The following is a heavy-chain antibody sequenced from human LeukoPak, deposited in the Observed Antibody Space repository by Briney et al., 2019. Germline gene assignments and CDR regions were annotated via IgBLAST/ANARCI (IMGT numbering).Heavy chain of an antibody. CDR2: IYYSGST. D-gene: IGHD4-17*01. J-gene: IGHJ5*02. CDR3: ARRGDDYGDFNWFDP. Sequence: PSETLSLTCTVSGDSISSYYRGWIRQPPGKGLEWIGSIYYSGSTYYNPSLKSRVTISVDTSKNQFSLKLSSVTAADTAVYYCARRGDDYGDFNWFDPWGQGTLVTVSS. V-gene: IGHV4-39*01. CDR1: GDSISSYY.